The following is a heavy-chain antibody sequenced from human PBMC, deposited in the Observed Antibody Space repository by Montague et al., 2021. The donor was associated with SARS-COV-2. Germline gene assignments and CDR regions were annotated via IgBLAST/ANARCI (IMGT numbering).Heavy chain of an antibody. J-gene: IGHJ4*02. Sequence: SETLSLTCTVSGGSINYYYWHWLRQSAAKGLEWIGRIYSSGSANCNPSLKGRVTMSVDTSQNQFSLKLNSLTAADTAVYYCARGDHPQSGSWYFFDTWGQGALVTVSS. CDR3: ARGDHPQSGSWYFFDT. CDR1: GGSINYYY. CDR2: IYSSGSA. V-gene: IGHV4-4*07. D-gene: IGHD6-13*01.